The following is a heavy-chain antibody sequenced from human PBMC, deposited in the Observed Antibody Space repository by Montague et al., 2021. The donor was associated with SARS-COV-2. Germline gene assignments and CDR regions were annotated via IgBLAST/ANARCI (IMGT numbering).Heavy chain of an antibody. D-gene: IGHD1-26*01. Sequence: TLSLTCTVSGGSISSGDYYWNWIRQPPRKGLEWIGYTYNSDSTNYTPSLRIRVSISVDTSKNQFSLQPNSVTPADTAIYYRTSGREGNYNVMDVWGQGTTVTVSS. J-gene: IGHJ6*02. CDR3: TSGREGNYNVMDV. CDR2: TYNSDST. CDR1: GGSISSGDYY. V-gene: IGHV4-30-4*03.